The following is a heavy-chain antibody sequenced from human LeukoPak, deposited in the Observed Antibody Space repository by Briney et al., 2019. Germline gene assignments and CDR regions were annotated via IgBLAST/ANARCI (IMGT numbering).Heavy chain of an antibody. J-gene: IGHJ4*02. V-gene: IGHV3-23*01. CDR3: AKGGTDCGSSSCYAGGFDY. Sequence: GGSLRLSCAASGFTFSTYGMTWVRQAPGKGLEWVSGISGSGGSTYYADSVKGRFTIPRDTSKNTLYLQMNSLRAEDTAVYYCAKGGTDCGSSSCYAGGFDYWGQGTLVTVSS. CDR2: ISGSGGST. D-gene: IGHD2-2*01. CDR1: GFTFSTYG.